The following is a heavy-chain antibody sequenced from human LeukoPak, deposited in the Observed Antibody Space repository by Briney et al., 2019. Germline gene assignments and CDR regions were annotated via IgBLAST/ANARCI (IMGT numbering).Heavy chain of an antibody. CDR1: GGTFSSYA. CDR3: ARDPYYGDCVEAVGGYYYYGMDV. CDR2: IIPIFGTA. J-gene: IGHJ6*04. V-gene: IGHV1-69*13. Sequence: SVKVSCKASGGTFSSYAISWVRQAPGQGLEWMGGIIPIFGTANYAQKFQGRVTITADESTSTAYMELSSLRSEDTAVYYCARDPYYGDCVEAVGGYYYYGMDVWGKGTTVTVSS. D-gene: IGHD4-17*01.